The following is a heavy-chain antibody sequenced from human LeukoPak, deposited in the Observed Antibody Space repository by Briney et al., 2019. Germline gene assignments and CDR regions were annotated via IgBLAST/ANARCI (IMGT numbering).Heavy chain of an antibody. Sequence: GGSLRLSCAASGFTVSSNYMTWVRQAPGKGLGWVSVIYSGGSTYYADSVRGRFTISRDNSKNTLYLQMNSLRAEDTAVYYCARDLGLYWYFDLWGRGTLVTVSS. J-gene: IGHJ2*01. CDR1: GFTVSSNY. V-gene: IGHV3-66*01. D-gene: IGHD1-26*01. CDR3: ARDLGLYWYFDL. CDR2: IYSGGST.